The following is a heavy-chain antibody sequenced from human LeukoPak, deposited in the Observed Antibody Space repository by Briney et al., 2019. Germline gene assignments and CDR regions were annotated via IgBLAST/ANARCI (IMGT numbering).Heavy chain of an antibody. CDR1: GFTFGDYA. Sequence: GSLRLSCTASGFTFGDYAMSWFRQAPGKGLEWIGYIYYSGSTNYNPSLKSRVTISVDTSKNQFSLKLSSVTAADTAVYYCARDLAYCSSTSCYNLGWFDPWGQGTLVTVSS. V-gene: IGHV4-59*01. CDR3: ARDLAYCSSTSCYNLGWFDP. D-gene: IGHD2-2*02. CDR2: IYYSGST. J-gene: IGHJ5*02.